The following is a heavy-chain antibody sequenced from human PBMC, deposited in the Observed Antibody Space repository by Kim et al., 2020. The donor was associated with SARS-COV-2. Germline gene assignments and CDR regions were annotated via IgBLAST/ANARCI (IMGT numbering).Heavy chain of an antibody. V-gene: IGHV3-49*04. J-gene: IGHJ5*02. CDR2: IRSKAYGGTT. CDR1: GFTFGDYA. CDR3: TSTVHVGWFDP. D-gene: IGHD4-17*01. Sequence: GGSLRLSCTASGFTFGDYAMSWVRQAPGKGLEWVGFIRSKAYGGTTEYAASVKGRFTISRDDSKSIAYLQMNSLKTEDTAVYYCTSTVHVGWFDPWGQGTLVTVSS.